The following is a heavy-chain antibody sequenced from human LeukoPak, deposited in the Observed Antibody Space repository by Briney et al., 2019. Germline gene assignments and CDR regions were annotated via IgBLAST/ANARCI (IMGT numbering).Heavy chain of an antibody. Sequence: PSEALSLTCAVYGGSFSGYYWSWIRQPPGKGLEWIGEINHSGSTNYNPSLKSRVTISVDTSKNQFSLKLSSVTAADTAVYYCARGHSDTSGYSKYYFDYWGQGTLVTVSS. J-gene: IGHJ4*02. D-gene: IGHD3-22*01. CDR1: GGSFSGYY. V-gene: IGHV4-34*01. CDR2: INHSGST. CDR3: ARGHSDTSGYSKYYFDY.